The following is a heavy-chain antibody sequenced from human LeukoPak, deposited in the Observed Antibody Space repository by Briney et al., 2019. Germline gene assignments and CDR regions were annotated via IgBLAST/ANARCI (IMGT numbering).Heavy chain of an antibody. V-gene: IGHV3-7*01. Sequence: GGSLRLSCEASGFTFFSYWMSWVRQAPGKGLEWVANIKQDGSDKYYVDSVKGRFTISRDNAKNSLYLQMNSLRAEDTAVYYCARAPLYSSGWWYFDYWGQGTLVTVSS. CDR2: IKQDGSDK. CDR1: GFTFFSYW. J-gene: IGHJ4*02. CDR3: ARAPLYSSGWWYFDY. D-gene: IGHD6-19*01.